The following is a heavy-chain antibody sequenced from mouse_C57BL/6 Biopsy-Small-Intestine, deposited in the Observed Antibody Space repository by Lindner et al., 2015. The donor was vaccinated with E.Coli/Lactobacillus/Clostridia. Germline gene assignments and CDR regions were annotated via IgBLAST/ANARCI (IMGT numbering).Heavy chain of an antibody. J-gene: IGHJ2*01. CDR3: ARDYGSSYFDY. CDR2: IYPGGGYT. V-gene: IGHV1-63*01. Sequence: VQLQESGAELVRPGTSVKMSCKASGYTFTNYWIGWAKQRPGHGLEWIGDIYPGGGYTNYNEKFKGKATLTADKPSSTAYMQFSSLTSEDSAIYYCARDYGSSYFDYWGQGTTLTVSS. CDR1: GYTFTNYW. D-gene: IGHD1-1*01.